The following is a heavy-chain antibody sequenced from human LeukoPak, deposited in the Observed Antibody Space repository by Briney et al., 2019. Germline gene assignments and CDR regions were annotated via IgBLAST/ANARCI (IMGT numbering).Heavy chain of an antibody. CDR2: ISGSGGST. V-gene: IGHV3-23*01. J-gene: IGHJ6*02. Sequence: GGSLRLSCAASGFTFSSYAMSWVRQAPGKGLEWVSAISGSGGSTYYADSAKGRFTISRDNSKNTLYLQMNSLRAEDTVVYYCAKTTHTQRGYYYYYGMDVWGQGTTVTVSS. CDR1: GFTFSSYA. CDR3: AKTTHTQRGYYYYYGMDV. D-gene: IGHD4-17*01.